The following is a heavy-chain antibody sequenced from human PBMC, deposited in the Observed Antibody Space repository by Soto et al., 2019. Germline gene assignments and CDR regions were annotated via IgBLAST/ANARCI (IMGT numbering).Heavy chain of an antibody. D-gene: IGHD6-19*01. CDR2: IVGSGGHT. Sequence: EVQLLESGGGLVQPGGSLTLSCAASGFTFSAFALSWVRQAPGEGLEWVSGIVGSGGHTYYADSVKGRFTISRDNSKNTVYLQMSSLRAEDTAMYYCAKDPAGMYSSGWSQSFDFWGQGTQVTVSS. CDR3: AKDPAGMYSSGWSQSFDF. J-gene: IGHJ4*02. V-gene: IGHV3-23*01. CDR1: GFTFSAFA.